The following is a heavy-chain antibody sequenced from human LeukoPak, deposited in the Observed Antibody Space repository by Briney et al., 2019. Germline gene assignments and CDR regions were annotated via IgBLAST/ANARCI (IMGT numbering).Heavy chain of an antibody. Sequence: PGGSLRLSCAASGFSISNNGISWVRQAPGKGLEWVSGISGSGGGRYYADSVKGRFTISRDNSKNTLYLQMNNLRAEDTAVYYCAKGVDASGIYYYFYMDVWGKGTTVTVSS. CDR1: GFSISNNG. D-gene: IGHD3-16*01. CDR3: AKGVDASGIYYYFYMDV. J-gene: IGHJ6*03. V-gene: IGHV3-23*01. CDR2: ISGSGGGR.